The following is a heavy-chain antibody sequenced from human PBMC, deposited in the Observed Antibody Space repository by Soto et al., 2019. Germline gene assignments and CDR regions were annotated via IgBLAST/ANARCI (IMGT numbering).Heavy chain of an antibody. D-gene: IGHD6-19*01. J-gene: IGHJ4*02. Sequence: GSLRLSCVASSSFMGWIRQAPGKGLEWVANINQDGGVTYYVDSVEGRFTISRDNTKDSLYLQMNSLRGEDTAIYYCARYYRGSGRYFFDCWGQGTPVTVSS. CDR3: ARYYRGSGRYFFDC. CDR2: INQDGGVT. CDR1: SSF. V-gene: IGHV3-7*03.